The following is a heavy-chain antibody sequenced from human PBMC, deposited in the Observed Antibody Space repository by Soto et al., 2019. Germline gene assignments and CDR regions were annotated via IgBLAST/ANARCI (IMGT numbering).Heavy chain of an antibody. J-gene: IGHJ4*02. D-gene: IGHD6-13*01. CDR3: AFGSWNHLYFDY. V-gene: IGHV3-33*01. CDR1: GFTFTSYT. Sequence: QVQLVESGGGVVQPGGSLRLSCTTSGFTFTSYTMHWVRQVPGKGLEWVATFWYDASGQKYADSVKGRFTISRNPSRSTLYLHMDSLRAEDTALYYCAFGSWNHLYFDYWGQEILVTVSS. CDR2: FWYDASGQ.